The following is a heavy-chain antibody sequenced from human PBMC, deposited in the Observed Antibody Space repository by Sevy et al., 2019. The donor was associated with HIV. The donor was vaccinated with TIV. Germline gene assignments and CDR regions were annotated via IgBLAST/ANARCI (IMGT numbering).Heavy chain of an antibody. D-gene: IGHD3-3*01. CDR3: ARGKREEWLLYLDN. V-gene: IGHV1-2*02. CDR2: IYPNGGDT. J-gene: IGHJ4*02. Sequence: ASVKVSCKTSGYTFAAYYIHWVRQAPGQGPEWLGWIYPNGGDTTYAQKFQGRLTVTMSTSCNTVYTELNRLRSDDTAVDYCARGKREEWLLYLDNWGQGTLVTVSS. CDR1: GYTFAAYY.